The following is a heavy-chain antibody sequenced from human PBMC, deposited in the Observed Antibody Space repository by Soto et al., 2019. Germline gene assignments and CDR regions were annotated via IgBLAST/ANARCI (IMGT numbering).Heavy chain of an antibody. J-gene: IGHJ5*02. Sequence: GGSLRLSCEVSGFTLSSFEINWVRQAPGKGLEWVSYTHHNGRTIFYSDSVKGRFTISRDNAKNSVYLQMNSLRAEDTAVYYCARYLPDPWGQGTLVTVSS. V-gene: IGHV3-48*03. CDR3: ARYLPDP. CDR2: THHNGRTI. CDR1: GFTLSSFE. D-gene: IGHD3-9*01.